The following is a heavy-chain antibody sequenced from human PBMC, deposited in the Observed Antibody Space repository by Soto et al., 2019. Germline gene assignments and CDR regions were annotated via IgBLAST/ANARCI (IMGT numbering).Heavy chain of an antibody. D-gene: IGHD2-21*01. V-gene: IGHV3-7*01. CDR3: ATAISSPFNIFDS. CDR2: IKEDASEE. J-gene: IGHJ4*02. Sequence: EVQLVQSGGDLVQPGGSLRLSCVASGFAFSTYWMTWVRQAPGMGLEWVAGIKEDASEELYVDSVKGRFSISRDNGENSLYLQLNNLRAEDTAVYSCATAISSPFNIFDSGGQGSLVTVSS. CDR1: GFAFSTYW.